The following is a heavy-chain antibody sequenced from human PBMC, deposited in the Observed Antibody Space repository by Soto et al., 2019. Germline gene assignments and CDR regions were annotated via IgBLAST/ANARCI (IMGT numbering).Heavy chain of an antibody. CDR2: ISSSSSYI. D-gene: IGHD4-4*01. CDR3: ARSSDPAVTTQYYFDY. Sequence: EVQLVESGGGLVKPGGSLRLSCAASGFTFSSYSMNWVRQAPGKGLEWVSSISSSSSYIYYADSVKGRFTISRDNAKNSLYLQMNSLRAEDTAVYYCARSSDPAVTTQYYFDYWGQGTLVTVSS. CDR1: GFTFSSYS. J-gene: IGHJ4*02. V-gene: IGHV3-21*01.